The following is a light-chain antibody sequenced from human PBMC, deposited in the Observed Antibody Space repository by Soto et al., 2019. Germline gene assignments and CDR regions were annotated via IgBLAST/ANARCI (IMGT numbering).Light chain of an antibody. V-gene: IGKV1-5*03. CDR1: QSISIW. CDR3: QQYINRWT. Sequence: DIQMTQSPSTLSASVGDRVTITCRASQSISIWLAWYQQKPGKAPKLLIYKASSLESGVPSRFGGSGSGTEFTLTISSLQTEDFATYYCQQYINRWTFGPGTKVEIK. CDR2: KAS. J-gene: IGKJ1*01.